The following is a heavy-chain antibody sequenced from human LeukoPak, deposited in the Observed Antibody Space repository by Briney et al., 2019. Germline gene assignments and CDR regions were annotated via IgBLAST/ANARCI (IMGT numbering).Heavy chain of an antibody. CDR1: VFSVSSNY. V-gene: IGHV3-53*01. J-gene: IGHJ4*02. Sequence: GGSVRLSCIASVFSVSSNYMPWVRQAPWKGLQWVSIIYNGGHTYYADSVKGRFTISRDNSKNTVYLQMHSLRAEDTAVYFCARARSLSGRPPNHFDYWGQGTLVTVPS. CDR3: ARARSLSGRPPNHFDY. CDR2: IYNGGHT.